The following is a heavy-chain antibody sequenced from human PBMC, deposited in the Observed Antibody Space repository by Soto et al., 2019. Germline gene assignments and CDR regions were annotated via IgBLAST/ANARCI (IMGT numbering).Heavy chain of an antibody. CDR2: INHSGST. V-gene: IGHV4-34*01. Sequence: QVQLQQWGAGLLKPSETLSLTCAVYGGSFSGYYWSWIRQPPGKGLEWIGEINHSGSTNYNPSLKCRFTISVYTSKNQFTLKQSSVTAADTAVYYCAMMGQLTHAFDIWGQGTMVTVSS. CDR1: GGSFSGYY. D-gene: IGHD5-18*01. CDR3: AMMGQLTHAFDI. J-gene: IGHJ3*02.